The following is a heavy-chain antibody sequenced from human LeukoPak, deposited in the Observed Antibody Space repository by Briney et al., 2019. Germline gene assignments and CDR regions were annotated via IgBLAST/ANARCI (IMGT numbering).Heavy chain of an antibody. CDR3: VRVSPPHGSGSYLFDY. Sequence: SETLSLTCTVSGGSISSYYWSWIRQPPGKGLEWIGYIYYSGSTNYNPSLKSRVTISVDTSKNQFSLKLSSVTAADTAVYYCVRVSPPHGSGSYLFDYWGQGTLVTVSS. J-gene: IGHJ4*02. CDR1: GGSISSYY. D-gene: IGHD3-10*01. CDR2: IYYSGST. V-gene: IGHV4-59*01.